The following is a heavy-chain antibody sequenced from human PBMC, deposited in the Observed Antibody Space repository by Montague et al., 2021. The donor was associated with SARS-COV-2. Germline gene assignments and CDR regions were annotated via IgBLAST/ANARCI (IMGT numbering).Heavy chain of an antibody. Sequence: SETLSLTCSVSGFSISSGFYWAWIRQSPGKGPEWIGTVYHSGYTHYNQSLKGRVTVSIDTSENQLSLPVTSVTAADTSVYFCARRGYTGSDYFDYWGQGTLVTVSS. CDR1: GFSISSGFY. V-gene: IGHV4-38-2*01. CDR2: VYHSGYT. D-gene: IGHD5-12*01. J-gene: IGHJ4*02. CDR3: ARRGYTGSDYFDY.